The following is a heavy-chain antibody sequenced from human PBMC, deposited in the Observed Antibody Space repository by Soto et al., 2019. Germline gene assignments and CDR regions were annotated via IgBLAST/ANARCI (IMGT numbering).Heavy chain of an antibody. J-gene: IGHJ5*02. D-gene: IGHD6-25*01. CDR3: ARDSGYSSDNWFDP. CDR1: GGSISPYY. V-gene: IGHV4-59*01. CDR2: IYYSGHT. Sequence: PSETLSLTCTVAGGSISPYYCTWIRQPPGKGLEWIGYIYYSGHTNYNPSLKSRVTLSVDTSKNQFSLYLTSVTAADNAVYYCARDSGYSSDNWFDPLGQGTLVAFYS.